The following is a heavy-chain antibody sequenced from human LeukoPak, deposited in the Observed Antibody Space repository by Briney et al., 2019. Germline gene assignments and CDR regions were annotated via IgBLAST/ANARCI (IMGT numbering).Heavy chain of an antibody. J-gene: IGHJ6*03. D-gene: IGHD3-10*01. Sequence: SETLSLTCTVSGGSISSYYWSWIRQPPGKGLEWIGYIYYSGSTNYNPSLKSRVTISIDTSKNQFSLKLSSVTAADTAVYYCAIKEVKPGSPYYYYYYMDVWGKGTTVTISS. CDR2: IYYSGST. V-gene: IGHV4-59*12. CDR3: AIKEVKPGSPYYYYYYMDV. CDR1: GGSISSYY.